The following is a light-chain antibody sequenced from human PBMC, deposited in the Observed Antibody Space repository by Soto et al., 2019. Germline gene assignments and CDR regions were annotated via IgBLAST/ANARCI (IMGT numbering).Light chain of an antibody. V-gene: IGKV3-20*01. CDR3: QQHRSSPWT. J-gene: IGKJ1*01. Sequence: EIVLTQSPGTLSLSPGERATLSCRASQSVSSSYLAWYQQKAGQAPRLLIYGASSRATGIPDRFSGSGSGTDFTLTISRLESEDFAVYYCQQHRSSPWTFGQGTKVEIK. CDR1: QSVSSSY. CDR2: GAS.